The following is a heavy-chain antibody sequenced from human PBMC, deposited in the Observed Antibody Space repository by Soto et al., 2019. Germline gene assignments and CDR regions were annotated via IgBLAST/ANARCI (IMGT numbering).Heavy chain of an antibody. J-gene: IGHJ6*02. Sequence: ASVKVSCKASGGTFSSYAISWVRQAPGQGLEWMGGIIPIFGTANYAQKFQGRVTITADESTSTAYMELSSLRSEDTAVYYCASGYFEWSRVGMDAWGQGTTVTVSS. CDR1: GGTFSSYA. D-gene: IGHD3-9*01. V-gene: IGHV1-69*13. CDR3: ASGYFEWSRVGMDA. CDR2: IIPIFGTA.